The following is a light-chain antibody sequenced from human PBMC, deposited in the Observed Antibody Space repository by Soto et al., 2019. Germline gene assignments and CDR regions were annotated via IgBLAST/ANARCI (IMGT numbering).Light chain of an antibody. Sequence: EIVLTQSPGTLSFSPGERATLSCRASQSVSSSYLVWHQQKPGQAPRLLIYAASRTATGIPDRFSGSGSGTDFTLTISRVEPEDFAVYYCQQYGSSPWTFGQGTKVDIK. J-gene: IGKJ1*01. CDR1: QSVSSSY. CDR2: AAS. V-gene: IGKV3-20*01. CDR3: QQYGSSPWT.